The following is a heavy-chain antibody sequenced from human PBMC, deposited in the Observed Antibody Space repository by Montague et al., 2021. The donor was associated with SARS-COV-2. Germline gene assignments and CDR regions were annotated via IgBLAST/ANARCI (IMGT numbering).Heavy chain of an antibody. Sequence: SETLSLTCAVYGGSFSDYYWTWIRQAPVKGLEWIGEVDHRGSSSYNPSLQSRLTISVDRSKNQFSLRLTSVTAADTAVYYCARGQVTVFGVLIMLPAAGPLDSWGLGTKVTVSS. J-gene: IGHJ3*02. CDR2: VDHRGSS. CDR3: ARGQVTVFGVLIMLPAAGPLDS. V-gene: IGHV4-34*01. D-gene: IGHD3-3*01. CDR1: GGSFSDYY.